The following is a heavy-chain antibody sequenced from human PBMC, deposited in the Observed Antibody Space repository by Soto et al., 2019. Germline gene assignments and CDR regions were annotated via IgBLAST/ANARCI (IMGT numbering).Heavy chain of an antibody. J-gene: IGHJ5*02. V-gene: IGHV4-39*01. D-gene: IGHD3-10*01. Sequence: LSLTCSVSGGSISSSSYYWGWIRQPPGKGLEWIGSIYYSGSTYYNPSLKSRVSMSVDTPKNQISLKMSSVTAADTAVYYCARLKGSGSYNWLDPWGQATLVTVSS. CDR2: IYYSGST. CDR3: ARLKGSGSYNWLDP. CDR1: GGSISSSSYY.